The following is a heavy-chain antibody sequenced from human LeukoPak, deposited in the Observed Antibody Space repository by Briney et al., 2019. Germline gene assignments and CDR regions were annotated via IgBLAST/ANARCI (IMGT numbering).Heavy chain of an antibody. CDR1: GFTFSSYG. CDR2: IWYDGSKK. J-gene: IGHJ4*02. CDR3: ARDLAARHFDY. V-gene: IGHV3-33*01. Sequence: PGRSLRLSCEASGFTFSSYGMHWVRQAPGKGQEWVAVIWYDGSKKYYGDSVKGRFTISRDNSKNTLYLQMNSLRGEDTAIYYCARDLAARHFDYWGQGTLVTVSS. D-gene: IGHD6-6*01.